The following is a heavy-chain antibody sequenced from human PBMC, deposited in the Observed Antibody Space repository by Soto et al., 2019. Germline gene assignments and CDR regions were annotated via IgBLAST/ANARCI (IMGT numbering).Heavy chain of an antibody. Sequence: PGESLKISCKGSGYSFISYWITWVRQMPGKGLEWMGRIDPSDSYTNYSPSFQGHVTISADKSISTAYLQWSSLKASDTAMYYCARHERVIAAFIDYWGQGTLVT. CDR2: IDPSDSYT. CDR1: GYSFISYW. CDR3: ARHERVIAAFIDY. J-gene: IGHJ4*02. D-gene: IGHD6-13*01. V-gene: IGHV5-10-1*01.